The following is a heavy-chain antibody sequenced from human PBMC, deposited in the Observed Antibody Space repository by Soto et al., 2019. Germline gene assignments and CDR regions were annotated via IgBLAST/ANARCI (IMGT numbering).Heavy chain of an antibody. V-gene: IGHV1-18*04. CDR2: ISAYNGNT. CDR1: GYTFTSYG. CDR3: AKDLVRYYGSGSYYRSPCYGMDV. D-gene: IGHD3-10*01. Sequence: ASVKVSCNASGYTFTSYGIIWVRQAPGEGLEGMGWISAYNGNTNYAQKLQGRVTMTTDTYTSTAYMQLRSLRSDDAAVYYCAKDLVRYYGSGSYYRSPCYGMDVWGQGTTVTVSS. J-gene: IGHJ6*02.